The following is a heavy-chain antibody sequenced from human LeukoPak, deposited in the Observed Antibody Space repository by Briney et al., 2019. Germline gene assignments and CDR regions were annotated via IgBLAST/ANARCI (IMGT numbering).Heavy chain of an antibody. Sequence: GRSLRLSCAASGFTFSSYGMNWVRQAPGKGLEWVSYISSSGSTIYYADSVKGRFTISRDNAKNSLYLQMNSLRAEDTAVYYCARECIQLWRANWFDPWGQGTLVTVSS. V-gene: IGHV3-48*04. CDR1: GFTFSSYG. CDR2: ISSSGSTI. J-gene: IGHJ5*02. D-gene: IGHD5-18*01. CDR3: ARECIQLWRANWFDP.